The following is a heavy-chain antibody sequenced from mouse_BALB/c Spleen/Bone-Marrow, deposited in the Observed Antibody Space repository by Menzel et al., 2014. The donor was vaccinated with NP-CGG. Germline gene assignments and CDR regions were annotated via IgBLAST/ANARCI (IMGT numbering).Heavy chain of an antibody. J-gene: IGHJ4*01. CDR1: GYAFTNYW. Sequence: QVQLQQSGAELVRPGTSVKISCKASGYAFTNYWLDWVKQSPGHGLEWIGDIYPGSGNTYFNEKFKGKATLTADKSSSTAYMQLSSLTSEDSAVYFCARPQFISGRYYAMDYWGQGTSDTVSS. CDR2: IYPGSGNT. CDR3: ARPQFISGRYYAMDY. V-gene: IGHV1-63*01. D-gene: IGHD1-2*01.